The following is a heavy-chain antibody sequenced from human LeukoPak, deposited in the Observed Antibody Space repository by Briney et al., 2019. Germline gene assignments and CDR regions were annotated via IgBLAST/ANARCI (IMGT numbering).Heavy chain of an antibody. CDR3: AREAFAFDI. Sequence: GRSLRLSCAASGLTFTGYAMLWVRQAPGKGLEWVAVISSDGSNKYYADSVRGRFTISRVNSKNSLYLQMNSLRAEDTAVYYCAREAFAFDIWGQGTMVTVSS. CDR1: GLTFTGYA. CDR2: ISSDGSNK. J-gene: IGHJ3*02. V-gene: IGHV3-30*04.